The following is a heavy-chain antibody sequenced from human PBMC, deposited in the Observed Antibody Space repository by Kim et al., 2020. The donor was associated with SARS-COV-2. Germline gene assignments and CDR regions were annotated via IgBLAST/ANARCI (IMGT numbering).Heavy chain of an antibody. CDR3: ARDTGQQWLLAPGYFQH. J-gene: IGHJ1*01. D-gene: IGHD6-19*01. V-gene: IGHV3-11*06. Sequence: VTRRFTISRDNAKNSLYLQMNSLRAEDTAVSYCARDTGQQWLLAPGYFQHWGQGTLVTVSS.